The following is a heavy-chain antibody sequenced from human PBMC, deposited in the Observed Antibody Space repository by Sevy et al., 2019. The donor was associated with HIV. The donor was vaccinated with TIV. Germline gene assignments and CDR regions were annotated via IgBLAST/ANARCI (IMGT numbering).Heavy chain of an antibody. J-gene: IGHJ6*03. CDR3: ARDGITMVRGVTALSGVGYMDV. V-gene: IGHV3-21*01. CDR2: ISSSSSYI. D-gene: IGHD3-10*01. Sequence: NLSSCLRLSCAASGFTFSSYTMNWVRQAPGKGLEWVSFISSSSSYIYNADSVKGRFTISRDNAKNSLYLQMNSLRAEDTAVYYCARDGITMVRGVTALSGVGYMDVWGKGTTVTVSS. CDR1: GFTFSSYT.